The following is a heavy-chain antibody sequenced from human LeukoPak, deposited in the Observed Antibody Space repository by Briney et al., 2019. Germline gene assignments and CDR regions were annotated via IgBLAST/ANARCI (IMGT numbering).Heavy chain of an antibody. CDR3: ARNARYYYDSRSNRVGYFDY. CDR1: GFTFSSYS. V-gene: IGHV3-21*01. CDR2: ISSSSSYI. J-gene: IGHJ4*02. D-gene: IGHD3-22*01. Sequence: GGSLRLSCAASGFTFSSYSMNWVRQAPGKGLEWVSSISSSSSYIYYADSVKGRFTISRDNAKNSLYLQMNSLRAEDTAVYYCARNARYYYDSRSNRVGYFDYWGQGTLVTVSS.